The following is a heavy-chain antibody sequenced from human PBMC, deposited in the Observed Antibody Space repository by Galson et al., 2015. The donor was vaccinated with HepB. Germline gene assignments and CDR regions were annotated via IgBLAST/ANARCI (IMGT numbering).Heavy chain of an antibody. Sequence: SVKVSCKASGYTFASYDINWVRQATGQGLEWMGWMNPNSGNTGYAQKFQGRVTMTRNTSISTAYMEPSSLRSEDTAVYYCARGRGIRAVAGTSWYFDLWGRGTLVTVSS. D-gene: IGHD6-19*01. CDR1: GYTFASYD. V-gene: IGHV1-8*01. J-gene: IGHJ2*01. CDR2: MNPNSGNT. CDR3: ARGRGIRAVAGTSWYFDL.